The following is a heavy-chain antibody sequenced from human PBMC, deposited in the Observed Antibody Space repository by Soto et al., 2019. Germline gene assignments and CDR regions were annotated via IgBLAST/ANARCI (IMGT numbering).Heavy chain of an antibody. D-gene: IGHD6-13*01. CDR3: ASEGIAADGTGAAYYYYYGMDV. V-gene: IGHV1-69*06. Sequence: ASVKVSCKASGGTFSSYAISWVRQAPGQGLEWMGGIIPIFGTANYAQKFQGRVTITADKSTSTAYMELSSLRSEDTAVYYCASEGIAADGTGAAYYYYYGMDVWGQGTTVTVSS. J-gene: IGHJ6*02. CDR1: GGTFSSYA. CDR2: IIPIFGTA.